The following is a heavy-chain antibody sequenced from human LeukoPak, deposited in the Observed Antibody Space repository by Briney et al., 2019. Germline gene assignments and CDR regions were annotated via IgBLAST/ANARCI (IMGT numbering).Heavy chain of an antibody. J-gene: IGHJ4*02. V-gene: IGHV1-69*04. CDR3: ARAGYSGYDLEGGYFDY. CDR2: IIPIFGIA. CDR1: GGTFSSYA. D-gene: IGHD5-12*01. Sequence: SVTVSCKASGGTFSSYAFSWVRQAPGQGLEWMGRIIPIFGIANYAQKFQGRVTITADKSTSTAYMELSSLRSEDTAVYYCARAGYSGYDLEGGYFDYWGQGTLVTVSS.